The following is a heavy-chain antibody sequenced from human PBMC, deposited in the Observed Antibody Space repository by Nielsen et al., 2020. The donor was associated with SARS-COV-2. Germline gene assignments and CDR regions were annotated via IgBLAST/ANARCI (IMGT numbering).Heavy chain of an antibody. CDR1: GGSISSSSYY. Sequence: SETLSLTCTVSGGSISSSSYYWGWIRQPPGKGLEWIGSIYYSGSTYYNPSLKSRVTISVDTSKNQFSLKLSSVTAADTALYHCARDLDPWQQLGNNWFDPWGQGTLVTVSS. J-gene: IGHJ5*02. V-gene: IGHV4-39*02. CDR2: IYYSGST. CDR3: ARDLDPWQQLGNNWFDP. D-gene: IGHD6-13*01.